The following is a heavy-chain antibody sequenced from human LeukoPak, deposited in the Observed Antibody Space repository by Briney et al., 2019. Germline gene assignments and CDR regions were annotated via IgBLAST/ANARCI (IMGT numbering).Heavy chain of an antibody. J-gene: IGHJ4*02. Sequence: GRSLRLSCAASGFTFSSYGMPWVRQAPGKGLEWVAVIWYDGSNKYYADSVKGRFTISRDNAKNSLFLQMNSVRAEDTAIYYCARDLGWFHFDSWGQGTLVTVSS. CDR2: IWYDGSNK. CDR1: GFTFSSYG. D-gene: IGHD2-15*01. CDR3: ARDLGWFHFDS. V-gene: IGHV3-33*01.